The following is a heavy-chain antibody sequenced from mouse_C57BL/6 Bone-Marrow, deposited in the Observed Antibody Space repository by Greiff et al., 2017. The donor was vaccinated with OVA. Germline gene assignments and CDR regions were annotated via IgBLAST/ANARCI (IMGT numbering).Heavy chain of an antibody. D-gene: IGHD1-1*01. Sequence: EVQVVESGGGLVQPGGSLKLSCAASGFTFSDYGMAWVRQAPRTGPEWVAFISPLAYSIYYADTVTGRFTISSENAKNTLYLEKSSLRSEGAAMYYCARRTTGYFDDWGQGTTLTVYS. V-gene: IGHV5-15*04. CDR2: ISPLAYSI. CDR3: ARRTTGYFDD. CDR1: GFTFSDYG. J-gene: IGHJ2*01.